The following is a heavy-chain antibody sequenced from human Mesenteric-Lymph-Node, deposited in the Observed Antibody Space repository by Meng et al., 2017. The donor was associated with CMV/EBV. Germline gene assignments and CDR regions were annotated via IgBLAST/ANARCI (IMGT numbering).Heavy chain of an antibody. CDR1: GDSTSNSTCY. D-gene: IGHD3-22*01. J-gene: IGHJ4*02. Sequence: QLQLQESGQGMLKPSGTPSLSSIVSGDSTSNSTCYCTWIRQPPGKGLEWIGSVNHSGTTYYTPSLKGRLTISVDTSANLFSLRLTTVTAADTATYYCARRGNYDSDYSEYWGQGTLVTVSS. CDR2: VNHSGTT. CDR3: ARRGNYDSDYSEY. V-gene: IGHV4-39*01.